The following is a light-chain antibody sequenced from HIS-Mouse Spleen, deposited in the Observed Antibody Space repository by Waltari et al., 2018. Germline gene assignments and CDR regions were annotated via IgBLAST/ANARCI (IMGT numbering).Light chain of an antibody. Sequence: SYELTQPPSVSVSPGQTARITCSGNALPTKYAYWYQQKPGQAPVLVISEDSKRPPGIPERFSGSSSGTMATLTISGAQVEDEADYYCYSTDSSGNHRVFGGGTKLTVL. V-gene: IGLV3-10*01. CDR3: YSTDSSGNHRV. J-gene: IGLJ2*01. CDR1: ALPTKY. CDR2: EDS.